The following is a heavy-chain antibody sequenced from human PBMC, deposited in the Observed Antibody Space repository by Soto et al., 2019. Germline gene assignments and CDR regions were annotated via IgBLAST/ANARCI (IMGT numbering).Heavy chain of an antibody. J-gene: IGHJ4*02. CDR3: ARGITVIDFDY. Sequence: KPSETLSLTCTVSGGSISSYYWSWIRQPPGKGLEWIGYIYYSGRTNYNPSLKSRVTISVDTSKNQFSLKLSSVTAADTAVYYCARGITVIDFDYWGQGTLVTVSS. CDR2: IYYSGRT. D-gene: IGHD3-3*01. V-gene: IGHV4-59*12. CDR1: GGSISSYY.